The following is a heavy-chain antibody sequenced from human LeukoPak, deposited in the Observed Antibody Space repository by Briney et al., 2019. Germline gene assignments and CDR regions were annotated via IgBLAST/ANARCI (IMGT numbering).Heavy chain of an antibody. D-gene: IGHD3-22*01. J-gene: IGHJ4*02. V-gene: IGHV1-18*01. CDR2: ISAYNGNT. CDR1: GCTFTSYG. CDR3: ARRDSSGYYPKYYFDY. Sequence: ASVKVSCKASGCTFTSYGISWVRQAPGQGLEWMGWISAYNGNTNYAQKLQGRVTMTTDTSASTAYMELRSLRSDDTAVYYCARRDSSGYYPKYYFDYWGQGTLVTVSS.